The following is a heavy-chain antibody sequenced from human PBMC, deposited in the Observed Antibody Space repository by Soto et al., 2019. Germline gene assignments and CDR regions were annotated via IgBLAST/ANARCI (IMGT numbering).Heavy chain of an antibody. V-gene: IGHV1-24*01. J-gene: IGHJ4*02. CDR3: AIDVRRSNQFDH. CDR1: GYTLTELS. D-gene: IGHD6-13*01. CDR2: FDLENGET. Sequence: VASVKVSCKVSGYTLTELSIHWVRQAPGEGLEWMGGFDLENGETIYAQRFQGRVTMTEESSADTPYMELSSLRSEDTAVYYCAIDVRRSNQFDHWGQGPMVTVSS.